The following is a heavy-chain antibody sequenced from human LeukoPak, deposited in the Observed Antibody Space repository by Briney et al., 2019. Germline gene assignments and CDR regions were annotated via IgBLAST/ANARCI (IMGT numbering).Heavy chain of an antibody. D-gene: IGHD5-18*01. Sequence: SETLSLTCTVSGDSISSYYWSWIRQPAGKGLEWIGRIYISGSTNYNPSLKSRVTMSVDTSKNQLSLKLSSVTAADTAVYYCARDNVDTALAYNWYFDLWGRGTLVTVSS. CDR2: IYISGST. J-gene: IGHJ2*01. CDR3: ARDNVDTALAYNWYFDL. CDR1: GDSISSYY. V-gene: IGHV4-4*07.